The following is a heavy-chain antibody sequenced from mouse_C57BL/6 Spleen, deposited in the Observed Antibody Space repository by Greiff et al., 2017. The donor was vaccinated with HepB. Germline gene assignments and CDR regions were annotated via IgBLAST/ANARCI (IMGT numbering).Heavy chain of an antibody. Sequence: EVQLQQSGAELVRPGASVKLSCTASGFNIKDDYMHWVKQRPEQGLEWIGWIDPENGDTEYASKFQGKATITADTSSNTAYLQLSSLTSEDTAVYYCTTSGGTRGFDYWGQGTTLTVSS. CDR1: GFNIKDDY. V-gene: IGHV14-4*01. D-gene: IGHD4-1*01. CDR3: TTSGGTRGFDY. J-gene: IGHJ2*01. CDR2: IDPENGDT.